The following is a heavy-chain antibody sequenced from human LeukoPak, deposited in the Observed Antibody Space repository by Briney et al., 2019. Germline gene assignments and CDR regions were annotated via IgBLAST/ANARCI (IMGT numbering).Heavy chain of an antibody. D-gene: IGHD3-16*01. CDR3: AHKASLKSQLWDDAFDI. V-gene: IGHV2-5*01. J-gene: IGHJ3*02. Sequence: SGPTLVNPTQTLTLTCTFSGFSLSTSGVGVGWIRQPPGKALEWLAVIYWNDDKRYSPSLKSRLTVTKDTSKNQVVLTMTNMDPVDTATYYCAHKASLKSQLWDDAFDIWGQGTMVTVSS. CDR2: IYWNDDK. CDR1: GFSLSTSGVG.